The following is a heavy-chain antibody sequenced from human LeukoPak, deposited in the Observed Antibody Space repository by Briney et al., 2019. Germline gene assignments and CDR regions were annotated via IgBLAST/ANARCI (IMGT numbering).Heavy chain of an antibody. CDR1: GDSISSSRYY. CDR3: ARHVFPDIVVVPAAVFLNRLDP. Sequence: PSETLSLTCTVSGDSISSSRYYWGWIRQPPGKGLEWIGSVYYSGSPYYNPSLKGQVTISVDTSKNQFSLKLSSVTAADTAVYYCARHVFPDIVVVPAAVFLNRLDPWGQGTLVTVSS. CDR2: VYYSGSP. D-gene: IGHD2-2*01. V-gene: IGHV4-39*01. J-gene: IGHJ5*02.